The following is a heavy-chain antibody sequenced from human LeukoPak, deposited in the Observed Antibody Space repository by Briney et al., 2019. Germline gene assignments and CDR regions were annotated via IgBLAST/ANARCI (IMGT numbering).Heavy chain of an antibody. J-gene: IGHJ4*02. Sequence: PGGSLRLSCAASGFTFSSYAMSWVRQAPGKGLEWVSAISGSGGSTYYADSVKGRFTISRDNSKNTPYLQMNSLRAEDTAVYYCAKEPNYGDLAYYFDYWGQGTLVTVSS. CDR2: ISGSGGST. D-gene: IGHD4-17*01. V-gene: IGHV3-23*01. CDR3: AKEPNYGDLAYYFDY. CDR1: GFTFSSYA.